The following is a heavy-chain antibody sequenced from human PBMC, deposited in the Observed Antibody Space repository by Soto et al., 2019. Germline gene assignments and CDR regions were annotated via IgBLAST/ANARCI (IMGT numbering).Heavy chain of an antibody. CDR2: IWFDGSKK. Sequence: GGSLRLSCGASGFTFSRHGMAWVRQAPGKGLEWVAIIWFDGSKKYYADSVKGRFTISRDDSKNTLYLQMNSLRAEDTAVYFCARDLGNFDSGSTCFDSWGQGPLVTFSS. CDR1: GFTFSRHG. D-gene: IGHD3-10*01. J-gene: IGHJ4*02. CDR3: ARDLGNFDSGSTCFDS. V-gene: IGHV3-33*07.